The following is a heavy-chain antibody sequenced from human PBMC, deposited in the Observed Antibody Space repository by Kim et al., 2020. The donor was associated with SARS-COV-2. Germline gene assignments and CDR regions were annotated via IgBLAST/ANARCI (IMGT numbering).Heavy chain of an antibody. Sequence: KYTPSFQGQVTISADKSISTAYLQWSSLKASDTAMYYCARPSGVYMDFQHWGQGTLVTVSS. V-gene: IGHV5-51*01. J-gene: IGHJ1*01. CDR3: ARPSGVYMDFQH. D-gene: IGHD4-17*01.